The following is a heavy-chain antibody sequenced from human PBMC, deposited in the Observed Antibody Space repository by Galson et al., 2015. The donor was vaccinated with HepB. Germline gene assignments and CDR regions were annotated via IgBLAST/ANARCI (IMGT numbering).Heavy chain of an antibody. CDR3: AREEGIAAAGTFYYYGMDV. V-gene: IGHV6-1*01. CDR1: GDSVSSNSAA. D-gene: IGHD6-13*01. Sequence: CAISGDSVSSNSAAWNWIRQSPSRGLEWLGRTYYRSKWYNDYAVSVKSRITINPDTSKNQFPLQLNSVTPEDTAVYYCAREEGIAAAGTFYYYGMDVWGQGTTVTVSS. CDR2: TYYRSKWYN. J-gene: IGHJ6*02.